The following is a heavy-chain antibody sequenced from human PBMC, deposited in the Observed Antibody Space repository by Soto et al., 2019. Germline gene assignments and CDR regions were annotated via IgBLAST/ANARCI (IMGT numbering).Heavy chain of an antibody. J-gene: IGHJ5*02. CDR3: AREVSYWFDP. V-gene: IGHV1-8*01. CDR2: MNPNSGNT. D-gene: IGHD2-8*01. CDR1: D. Sequence: DINWVRQATGQGLEWMGWMNPNSGNTGYAQKFQGRVTMTRNTSISTAYMELSSLRSEDTAVYYCAREVSYWFDPWGQGTLVTVSS.